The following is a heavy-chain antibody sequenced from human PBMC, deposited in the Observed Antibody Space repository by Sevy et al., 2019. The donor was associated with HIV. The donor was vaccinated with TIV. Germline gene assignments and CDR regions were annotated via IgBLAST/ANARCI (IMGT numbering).Heavy chain of an antibody. D-gene: IGHD3-10*01. CDR3: ARPYGSGSWEAFDL. Sequence: GGSLRLSCAASGFTFSTYHMNWVRQAPGKGLEWVSSISFSSNYIYYADSVKGRFTIFRDNAKNSVYLQMNSLRVEDTAVYYCARPYGSGSWEAFDLWGQGTLVTVSS. CDR1: GFTFSTYH. V-gene: IGHV3-21*01. CDR2: ISFSSNYI. J-gene: IGHJ3*01.